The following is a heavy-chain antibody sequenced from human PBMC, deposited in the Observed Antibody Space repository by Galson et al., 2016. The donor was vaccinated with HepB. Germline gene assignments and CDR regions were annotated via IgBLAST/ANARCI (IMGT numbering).Heavy chain of an antibody. CDR2: TRKKTNGYTT. CDR1: GFTFSDHY. Sequence: SLRLSCAASGFTFSDHYMDWVRQAPGKGLEWVGRTRKKTNGYTTEYAASVKGRFTISRDDSKNSLYLQMNSLKTEDTAMYFCGRVDDVATYRIDFWGQGTLVTVSS. D-gene: IGHD3-10*02. J-gene: IGHJ4*02. CDR3: GRVDDVATYRIDF. V-gene: IGHV3-72*01.